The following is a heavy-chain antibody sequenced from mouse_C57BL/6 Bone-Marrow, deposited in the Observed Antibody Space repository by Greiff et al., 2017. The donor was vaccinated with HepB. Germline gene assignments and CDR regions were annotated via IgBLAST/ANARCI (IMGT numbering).Heavy chain of an antibody. Sequence: VQRVESGAELVKPGASVKLSCKASGYTFTEYTIHWVKQRSGQGLEWIGWFYPGSGSIKYNEKFKDKATLTADKSSSTVYMELSRLTSEDSAVYFCARHALFYGSSYGWYFDVWGTGTTVTVSS. D-gene: IGHD1-1*01. J-gene: IGHJ1*03. CDR1: GYTFTEYT. V-gene: IGHV1-62-2*01. CDR2: FYPGSGSI. CDR3: ARHALFYGSSYGWYFDV.